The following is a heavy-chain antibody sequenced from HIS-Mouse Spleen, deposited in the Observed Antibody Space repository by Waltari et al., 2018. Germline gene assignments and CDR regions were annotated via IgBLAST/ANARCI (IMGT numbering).Heavy chain of an antibody. J-gene: IGHJ3*02. CDR1: WFTVSSNY. Sequence: EVQLVETGGGLIQPGGSLRLSCAASWFTVSSNYMSWVRQAPGKGLEWVSVIYSGGSTYYADSVKGRFTISRDNSKNTLYLQMNSLRAEDTAVYYCAQMRSGYLAFDIWGQGTMVTVSS. V-gene: IGHV3-53*02. CDR2: IYSGGST. D-gene: IGHD3-3*01. CDR3: AQMRSGYLAFDI.